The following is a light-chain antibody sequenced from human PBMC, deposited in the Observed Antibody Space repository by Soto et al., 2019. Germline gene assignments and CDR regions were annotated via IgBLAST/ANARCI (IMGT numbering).Light chain of an antibody. Sequence: DIQMTQSPSTLSASVGDRVTITCRASQSTSSWLAWYQQKPGKATQLLIYDVSNLESGVPSRVSGSGSGTEFTLTISSLQPDDFAAYDCQHYTTSSTFGGGTEVESK. V-gene: IGKV1-5*01. CDR1: QSTSSW. CDR2: DVS. CDR3: QHYTTSST. J-gene: IGKJ4*01.